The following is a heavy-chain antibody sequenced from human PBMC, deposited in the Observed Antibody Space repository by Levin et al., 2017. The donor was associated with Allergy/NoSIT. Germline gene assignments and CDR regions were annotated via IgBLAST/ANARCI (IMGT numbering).Heavy chain of an antibody. Sequence: SGPTLVKPTQTLTLTCTFSGFSLSTSEVGVGWIRQPPGKALEWPALIYSDDDKRYNSSLKSRLTITKPTSKNQVVLTMTSMDPVDTATYYCAHAYVGGDCSQNVWYDPWGQGTLVSVSS. CDR2: IYSDDDK. D-gene: IGHD2-21*02. CDR3: AHAYVGGDCSQNVWYDP. J-gene: IGHJ5*02. CDR1: GFSLSTSEVG. V-gene: IGHV2-5*02.